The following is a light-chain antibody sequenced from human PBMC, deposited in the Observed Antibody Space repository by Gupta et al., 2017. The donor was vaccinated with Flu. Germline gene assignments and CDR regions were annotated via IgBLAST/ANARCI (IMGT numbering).Light chain of an antibody. V-gene: IGLV1-44*01. J-gene: IGLJ3*02. Sequence: VTISCSGSSSNIGSNVVSWYQHLPGRDPKLLIYNDNQRPSGVPDRFSGSKSGTSASLTISGLQSEDEADYYCAAWDDSLNGLWVCGGGPQLTGL. CDR2: NDN. CDR1: SSNIGSNV. CDR3: AAWDDSLNGLWV.